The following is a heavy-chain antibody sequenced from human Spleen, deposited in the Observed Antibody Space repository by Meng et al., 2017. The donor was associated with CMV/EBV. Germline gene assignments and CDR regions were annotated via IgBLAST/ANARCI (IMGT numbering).Heavy chain of an antibody. CDR1: GYTFTDNY. V-gene: IGHV1-2*02. CDR2: INPNSGDT. CDR3: ASEAGTGAYFDY. J-gene: IGHJ4*02. D-gene: IGHD6-19*01. Sequence: ASVKVSCKASGYTFTDNYMHWVRQAPGQGLEWMGWINPNSGDTNFAQKFQGRVTVTRDRTITTTYMDLTRLTSDDTAVYFCASEAGTGAYFDYWGQGTLVTVSS.